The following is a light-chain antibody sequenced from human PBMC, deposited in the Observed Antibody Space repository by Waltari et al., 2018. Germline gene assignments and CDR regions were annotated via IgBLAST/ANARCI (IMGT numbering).Light chain of an antibody. V-gene: IGLV3-1*01. J-gene: IGLJ2*01. Sequence: SYALTQQPSASASPAQTASVTCSGGNIGDKYHCWYHQKPGQSPIMVIYEDNKRPSGIPDRFSGSNSGDTATLTISGVQALDEADYYCQAWDSSTYVVFGGGTKLTVL. CDR2: EDN. CDR1: NIGDKY. CDR3: QAWDSSTYVV.